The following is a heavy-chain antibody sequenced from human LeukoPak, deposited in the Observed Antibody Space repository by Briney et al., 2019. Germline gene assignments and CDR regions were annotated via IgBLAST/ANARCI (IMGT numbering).Heavy chain of an antibody. CDR3: ARERGPYYYGSGPADS. CDR1: AYLFTNYF. D-gene: IGHD3-10*01. J-gene: IGHJ5*01. V-gene: IGHV1-2*02. Sequence: ASVKVSCKTSAYLFTNYFIHWVRQAPGQGLEWMGWISPDSGHTKYAPRYKGRVSMTRDKSTRTVYMELTGLTSDDTAFYYCARERGPYYYGSGPADSWGQGTLVTVSS. CDR2: ISPDSGHT.